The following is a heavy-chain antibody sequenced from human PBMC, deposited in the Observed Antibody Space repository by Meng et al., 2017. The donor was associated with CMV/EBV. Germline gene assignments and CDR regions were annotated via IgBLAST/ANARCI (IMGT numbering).Heavy chain of an antibody. CDR3: ARELGSRITIFGVVTSGNWFDP. J-gene: IGHJ5*02. CDR1: GGSISSISYY. Sequence: SETLSLTCTVSGGSISSISYYWGWIRQPPGKGLEWIGSIYYSGSTYYNPSLKSRVTISVDTSKNQFSLKLSSVTAADTAVYYCARELGSRITIFGVVTSGNWFDPWGQGTLVTVSS. D-gene: IGHD3-3*01. CDR2: IYYSGST. V-gene: IGHV4-39*07.